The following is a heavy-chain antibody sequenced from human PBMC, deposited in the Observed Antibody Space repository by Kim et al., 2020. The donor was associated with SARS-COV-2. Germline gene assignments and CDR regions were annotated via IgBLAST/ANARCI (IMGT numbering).Heavy chain of an antibody. CDR3: ARAGKNYYDSSAMGY. D-gene: IGHD3-22*01. J-gene: IGHJ4*02. CDR2: IYYSGST. V-gene: IGHV4-59*01. Sequence: SETLSLTCTVSGGSISSYYWSWIRQPPGKGLEWIGYIYYSGSTNYNPSLKSRVTISVDTSKNQFSLKLSSVTAADTAVYYCARAGKNYYDSSAMGYWGQGTLVTVSS. CDR1: GGSISSYY.